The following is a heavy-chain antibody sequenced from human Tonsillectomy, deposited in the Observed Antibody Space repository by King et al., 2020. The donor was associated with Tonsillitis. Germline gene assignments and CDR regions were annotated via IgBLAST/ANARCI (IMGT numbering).Heavy chain of an antibody. Sequence: VQLVESGGGLVQPGGSLRLSCAASGFTFSSYAMSWVRQAPGKGLEWVAAISGIGGSTYYADSVKGRFTISRDNSKNTLYLQMNSLRAEDTAVYYCAKSSSSTSPRYYGMDVWGQGTTVTVSS. J-gene: IGHJ6*02. CDR2: ISGIGGST. CDR3: AKSSSSTSPRYYGMDV. V-gene: IGHV3-23*04. D-gene: IGHD2-2*01. CDR1: GFTFSSYA.